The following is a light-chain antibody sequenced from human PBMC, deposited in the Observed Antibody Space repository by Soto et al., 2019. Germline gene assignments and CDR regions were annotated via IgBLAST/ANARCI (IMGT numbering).Light chain of an antibody. V-gene: IGLV1-44*01. CDR3: AAWDDSLNAWV. J-gene: IGLJ3*02. CDR2: GNY. Sequence: QTVVTQPPSASGTPGQRVTISCSGSSSNIGRNTVNWYQQLPGTAPKLLIYGNYQRPSGVPDRFSGSKSGTSASLAISGLQSEDETDYYCAAWDDSLNAWVFGGGTKLTVL. CDR1: SSNIGRNT.